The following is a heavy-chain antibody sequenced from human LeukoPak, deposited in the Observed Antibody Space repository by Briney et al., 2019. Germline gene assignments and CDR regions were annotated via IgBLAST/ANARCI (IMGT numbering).Heavy chain of an antibody. CDR2: ISSSSYI. D-gene: IGHD3-10*02. V-gene: IGHV3-21*04. Sequence: GGSLRLSCAASGFTFSSYSMNWVRQAPGKGLEWVSSISSSSYIYYADSVKGRFTISRDNAKNSLYLQMNSLRAEDTAVYYCAKSAVYGVNWFDPWGQGTLVTVSS. J-gene: IGHJ5*02. CDR1: GFTFSSYS. CDR3: AKSAVYGVNWFDP.